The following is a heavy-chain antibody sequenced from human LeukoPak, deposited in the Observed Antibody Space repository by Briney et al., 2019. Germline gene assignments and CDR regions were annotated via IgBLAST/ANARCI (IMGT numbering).Heavy chain of an antibody. J-gene: IGHJ5*02. V-gene: IGHV3-21*01. Sequence: PGGSLRLSCAASGFSFSNSDMNWVRQPPGKGLEWVASITSGGSHLYYADSVKGRFTISRDNTKNVLFLQMNSLRAEDTAVYYCATISGDFWSDVYDNWFDPWGQGTLVTVSS. CDR2: ITSGGSHL. CDR1: GFSFSNSD. CDR3: ATISGDFWSDVYDNWFDP. D-gene: IGHD3-3*01.